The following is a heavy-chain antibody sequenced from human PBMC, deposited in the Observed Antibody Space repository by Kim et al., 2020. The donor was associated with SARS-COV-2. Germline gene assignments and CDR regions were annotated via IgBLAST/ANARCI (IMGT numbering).Heavy chain of an antibody. J-gene: IGHJ4*02. D-gene: IGHD3-22*01. V-gene: IGHV3-48*02. CDR1: GFTFSSYS. CDR2: ISSSSSTI. CDR3: ARDPPHYYDSSGYPDY. Sequence: GGSLRLSCAASGFTFSSYSMNWVRQAPGKGLEWVSYISSSSSTIYYADSVKGRFTISRDNAKNSLYLQMNSLRDEDTAVYYCARDPPHYYDSSGYPDYWGQGTLVTVSS.